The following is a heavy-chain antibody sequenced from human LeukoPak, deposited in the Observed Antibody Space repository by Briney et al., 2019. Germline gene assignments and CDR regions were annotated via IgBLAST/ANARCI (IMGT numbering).Heavy chain of an antibody. V-gene: IGHV1-8*01. Sequence: ASVKVSCKASGYTFTSTEIMWVRQATGQGLEWMGWMNPNSGDTGYAQKFQGRVTMTRDTSTSTAYMELSRLRFEDTAVYYCARAPRQLSYYYGVDVWGQGTRVTVSS. CDR3: ARAPRQLSYYYGVDV. D-gene: IGHD5-18*01. CDR1: GYTFTSTE. CDR2: MNPNSGDT. J-gene: IGHJ6*02.